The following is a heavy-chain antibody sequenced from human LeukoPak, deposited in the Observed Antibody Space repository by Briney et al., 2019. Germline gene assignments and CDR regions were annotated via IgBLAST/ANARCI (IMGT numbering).Heavy chain of an antibody. CDR3: ARDRDYGGNHPGFDP. D-gene: IGHD4-23*01. J-gene: IGHJ5*02. CDR2: ISYDGSNK. V-gene: IGHV3-30-3*01. Sequence: GRSLRLSCAASGFTFSSYAMHWVRQAPGKGLEWVAVISYDGSNKYYADSVKGRFTISRDNSKNTLYLQINSLRAEDTAVYYCARDRDYGGNHPGFDPWGQGTLVTVSS. CDR1: GFTFSSYA.